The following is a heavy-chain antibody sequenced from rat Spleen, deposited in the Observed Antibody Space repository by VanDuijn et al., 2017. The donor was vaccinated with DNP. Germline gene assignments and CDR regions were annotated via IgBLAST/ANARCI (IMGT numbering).Heavy chain of an antibody. CDR3: ARWDGYNYWYFYF. J-gene: IGHJ1*01. V-gene: IGHV2-6*01. Sequence: QVQLKESGPGLVQPSQTLSLTCTVSGFSLTSYTVSWVRQFPGKGLEWIAAISSGGSTYYNSVFKSRLSISRDTPKSQVLLKMNSLQTEDTAMYFCARWDGYNYWYFYFWGPGTMVTVSS. CDR1: GFSLTSYT. D-gene: IGHD1-12*03. CDR2: ISSGGST.